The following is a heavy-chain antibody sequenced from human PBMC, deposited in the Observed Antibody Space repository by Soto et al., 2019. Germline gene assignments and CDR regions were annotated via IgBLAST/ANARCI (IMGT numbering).Heavy chain of an antibody. CDR1: GYTFTSYY. J-gene: IGHJ6*03. CDR2: INPSGGST. D-gene: IGHD3-3*01. CDR3: AREREWLKYYYYMDV. V-gene: IGHV1-46*03. Sequence: QVQLVQSGAEVKKPGASVKVSCKASGYTFTSYYMHWVRQAPGQGLEWMGIINPSGGSTSYAQKFQGRVTMTRDTSTSTVYMELSSLRSEDTAVYYCAREREWLKYYYYMDVWGKGTTVTVSS.